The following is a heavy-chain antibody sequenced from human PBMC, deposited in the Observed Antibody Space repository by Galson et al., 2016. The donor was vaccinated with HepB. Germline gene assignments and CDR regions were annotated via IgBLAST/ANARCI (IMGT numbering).Heavy chain of an antibody. V-gene: IGHV3-23*01. CDR2: MSNSGRRT. Sequence: SLRLSCAASGFTFSDYAMAWVRQAPGKGLEWVSGMSNSGRRTYYGDSVMGRFAMSRDNSKNTLYLEMNSLRVDDTAIYFCVKDGSSGFDYWGQGTLVTVS. J-gene: IGHJ4*02. CDR3: VKDGSSGFDY. D-gene: IGHD3-22*01. CDR1: GFTFSDYA.